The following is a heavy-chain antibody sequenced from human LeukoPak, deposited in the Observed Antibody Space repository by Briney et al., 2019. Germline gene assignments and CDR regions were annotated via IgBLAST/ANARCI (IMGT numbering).Heavy chain of an antibody. CDR2: INWNGGST. CDR1: GFPFDDYG. J-gene: IGHJ4*02. D-gene: IGHD3/OR15-3a*01. Sequence: GGSLSLSCAASGFPFDDYGMSWVRQAPGKGLEWVSGINWNGGSTGYADSVKGRFTISRDNAKNSLYLQVNSLRAEDTALYYCARDALWTGYDTFDYWGQGTLVTVSS. V-gene: IGHV3-20*04. CDR3: ARDALWTGYDTFDY.